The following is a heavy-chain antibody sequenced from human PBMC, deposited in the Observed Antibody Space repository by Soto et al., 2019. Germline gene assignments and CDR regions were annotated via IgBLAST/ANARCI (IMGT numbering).Heavy chain of an antibody. CDR3: ARDGYYYDSSGYRYNWFDP. CDR1: GYTFTSYG. D-gene: IGHD3-22*01. V-gene: IGHV1-46*01. CDR2: INPSGGST. Sequence: ASVKVSCKASGYTFTSYGISWVRQAPGQGLEWMGIINPSGGSTSYAQKFQGRVTMTRDTSTSTVYMELSSLRSEDTAVYYCARDGYYYDSSGYRYNWFDPWGQGTLVTVSS. J-gene: IGHJ5*02.